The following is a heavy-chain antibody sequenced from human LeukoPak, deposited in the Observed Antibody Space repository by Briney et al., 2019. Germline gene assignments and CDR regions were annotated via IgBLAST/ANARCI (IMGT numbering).Heavy chain of an antibody. Sequence: PGGTLRLSCAASRFTFRSYSMNWVRQAPGKGLEWVSSISSSSSYIYYADSVKGRFTISRDNAKNSLYLQMNSLRAEDTAVYYCAGGVVPAAQPDYWGQGTVVTVSS. J-gene: IGHJ4*02. CDR1: RFTFRSYS. D-gene: IGHD2-2*01. V-gene: IGHV3-21*01. CDR2: ISSSSSYI. CDR3: AGGVVPAAQPDY.